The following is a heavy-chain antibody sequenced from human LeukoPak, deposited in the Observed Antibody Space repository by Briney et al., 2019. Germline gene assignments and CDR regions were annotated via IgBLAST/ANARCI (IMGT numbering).Heavy chain of an antibody. J-gene: IGHJ4*02. D-gene: IGHD5-24*01. CDR3: ARGSIWLQLDY. CDR1: GFTVSSNY. CDR2: ISYDGSNK. V-gene: IGHV3-30-3*01. Sequence: GGSLRLSCAASGFTVSSNYMSWVRQAPGKGLEWVAVISYDGSNKYYADSVKGRFTISRDNSKNTLYLQMNSLRAEDTAVYYCARGSIWLQLDYWGQGTLVTVSS.